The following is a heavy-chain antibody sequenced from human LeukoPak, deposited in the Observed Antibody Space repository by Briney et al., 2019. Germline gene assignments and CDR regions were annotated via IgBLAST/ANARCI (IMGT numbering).Heavy chain of an antibody. Sequence: PGTSLRLSCVASGFMFDGYAMHWVRQPPGKGLEWVSGINWTGGSMQYADSVKGRFTISRDNAKNSLYLQMNSLRAEDTALYYCAKDADQQLVEFDPDYWGQGTLVTVSS. J-gene: IGHJ4*02. CDR3: AKDADQQLVEFDPDY. CDR2: INWTGGSM. CDR1: GFMFDGYA. D-gene: IGHD6-13*01. V-gene: IGHV3-9*01.